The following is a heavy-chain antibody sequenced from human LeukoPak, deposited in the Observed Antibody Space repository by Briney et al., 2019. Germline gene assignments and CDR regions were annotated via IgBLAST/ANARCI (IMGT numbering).Heavy chain of an antibody. CDR2: IFPIDSDT. CDR1: GYSFTSYW. CDR3: ARHIRTGSDRRFDP. D-gene: IGHD2-8*02. Sequence: GESLKISCKGSGYSFTSYWIGWVRQMPGKGLEWMGLIFPIDSDTRYSPSFQGQVTISADKSISTAYLQWSSLKASDTAMYYCARHIRTGSDRRFDPWGQGTLVTVSS. V-gene: IGHV5-51*01. J-gene: IGHJ5*02.